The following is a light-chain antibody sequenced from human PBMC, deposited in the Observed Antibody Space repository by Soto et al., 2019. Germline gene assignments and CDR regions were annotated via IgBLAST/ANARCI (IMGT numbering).Light chain of an antibody. Sequence: DIQMTQSPSTLSGSVGDRVTITCRASQTISSWLAWYQQKPGKAPKLLIYKASTLKSGVPSRFSGSGSGTEFTVTISSLQPDDFETYYCQYYNSYSEAFGQGTKVELK. CDR2: KAS. J-gene: IGKJ1*01. CDR3: QYYNSYSEA. V-gene: IGKV1-5*03. CDR1: QTISSW.